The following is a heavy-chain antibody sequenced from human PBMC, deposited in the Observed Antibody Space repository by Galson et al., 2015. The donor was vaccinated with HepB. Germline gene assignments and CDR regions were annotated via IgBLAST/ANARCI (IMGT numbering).Heavy chain of an antibody. V-gene: IGHV5-51*01. Sequence: QSGAEVKKPGESLTISCKGSGYRFTTKWIGWVRQMPGKGLEWMGIVYPGNSDTRYSPSFQGQVTISVDNSISTAYLQWSSLKASDTAMFYCATYSSTTGDDYWGQGTLVTVSS. CDR2: VYPGNSDT. CDR1: GYRFTTKW. J-gene: IGHJ4*02. CDR3: ATYSSTTGDDY. D-gene: IGHD1-26*01.